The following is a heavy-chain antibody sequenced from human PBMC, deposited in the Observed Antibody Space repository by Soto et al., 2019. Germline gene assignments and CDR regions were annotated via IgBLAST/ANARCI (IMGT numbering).Heavy chain of an antibody. J-gene: IGHJ3*02. CDR3: ARIEYCSGGNCYSAFDI. Sequence: VQSGAEVKKPGASVKVSCKASGDTFISSGISWVRQAPGQGLEWMGWISGYKGDTNYAQKFQGRVTLTTDTYTSTAYMELRSLTPGDTAIYYCARIEYCSGGNCYSAFDIWGQGTLVTVSS. CDR1: GDTFISSG. V-gene: IGHV1-18*01. D-gene: IGHD2-15*01. CDR2: ISGYKGDT.